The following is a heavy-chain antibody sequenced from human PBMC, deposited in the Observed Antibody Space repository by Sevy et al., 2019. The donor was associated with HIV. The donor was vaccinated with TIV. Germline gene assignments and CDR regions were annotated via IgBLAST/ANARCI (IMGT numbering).Heavy chain of an antibody. J-gene: IGHJ4*02. CDR3: ARGYLTGTTGTFDY. Sequence: SETLSLTCAVYGGSFSGYYWSWIRQPPGKGLEWIGEINRSGSTNCNPSLKSRVTISVDTSKNQFSLKLSSVTAADTAVYYCARGYLTGTTGTFDYWGQGTLVTVSS. CDR2: INRSGST. CDR1: GGSFSGYY. V-gene: IGHV4-34*01. D-gene: IGHD1-7*01.